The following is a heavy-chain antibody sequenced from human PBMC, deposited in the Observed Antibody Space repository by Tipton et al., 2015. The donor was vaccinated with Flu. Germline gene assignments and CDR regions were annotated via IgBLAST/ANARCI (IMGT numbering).Heavy chain of an antibody. D-gene: IGHD3-10*01. V-gene: IGHV4-4*07. CDR3: ARFSVRGESDY. Sequence: TLSLTCTVSGGSINSYYWSWIRQPAGKGLEWIGRIYSSGSTNYNPSLKSRVTMLVDTSKNQFSLKMSSVTAADTAGYYCARFSVRGESDYWGQGTLLTVSS. CDR2: IYSSGST. J-gene: IGHJ4*02. CDR1: GGSINSYY.